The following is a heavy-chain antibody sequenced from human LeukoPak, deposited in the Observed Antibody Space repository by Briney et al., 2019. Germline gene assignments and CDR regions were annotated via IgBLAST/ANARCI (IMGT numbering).Heavy chain of an antibody. CDR3: ARDWEDGDYADY. CDR2: ISSSSSYI. D-gene: IGHD4-17*01. CDR1: GFTFSSYS. Sequence: GGSLRLSCAASGFTFSSYSVNWVRQAPGKGLEWVSSISSSSSYIYYADSVKGRFTISRDNAKNSLYLQMNSLRAEDTAVYYCARDWEDGDYADYWGQGTLVTVSS. V-gene: IGHV3-21*01. J-gene: IGHJ4*02.